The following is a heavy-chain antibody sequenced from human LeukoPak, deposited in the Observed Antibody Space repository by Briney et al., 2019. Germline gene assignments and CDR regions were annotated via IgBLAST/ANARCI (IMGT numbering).Heavy chain of an antibody. Sequence: SETLSLTCTVSGGSISNYYWSWIRQPPGEGLEWIGYIYYSGSTNYNPSLKNRVTISVDTSKNQFSLKLSSVTAADTAVYYCARHGGSPSNYCYYGMDVWGQGTTVTVSS. D-gene: IGHD2-15*01. V-gene: IGHV4-59*08. J-gene: IGHJ6*02. CDR3: ARHGGSPSNYCYYGMDV. CDR1: GGSISNYY. CDR2: IYYSGST.